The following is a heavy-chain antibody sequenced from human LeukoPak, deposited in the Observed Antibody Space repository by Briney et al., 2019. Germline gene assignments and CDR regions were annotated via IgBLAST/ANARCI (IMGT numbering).Heavy chain of an antibody. CDR2: ISNSYNT. V-gene: IGHV3-23*01. CDR3: AKRAGQQLTYWYIDL. CDR1: GFTFNNYA. Sequence: PGGSLRLSCAASGFTFNNYAMSWVRQAPGKGLECVSAISNSYNTYYADSVKGRFTISRDNSKNMLYLQMDSPRADDTAIYYCAKRAGQQLTYWYIDLWGRGTLVSVSS. D-gene: IGHD6-13*01. J-gene: IGHJ2*01.